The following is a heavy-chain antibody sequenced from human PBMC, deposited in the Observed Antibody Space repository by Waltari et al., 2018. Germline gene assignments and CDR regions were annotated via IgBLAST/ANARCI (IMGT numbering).Heavy chain of an antibody. J-gene: IGHJ6*02. CDR3: VRAFMVTTFSALRYHDYYGMDV. V-gene: IGHV4-34*01. CDR1: GGSFRAYS. CDR2: INPIGVT. D-gene: IGHD4-17*01. Sequence: QVQLQQWGAGLLKPPETLSLTCAVYGGSFRAYSWSWVRRPPGKGLEWLGEINPIGVTNYNPSLKSRVTISVDTSKNQFSLRLSSVTAADTAVYYCVRAFMVTTFSALRYHDYYGMDVWGQGTAVTVSS.